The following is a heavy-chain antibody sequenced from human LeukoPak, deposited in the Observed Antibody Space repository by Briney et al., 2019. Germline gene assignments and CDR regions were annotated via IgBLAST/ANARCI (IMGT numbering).Heavy chain of an antibody. CDR1: GDSVSIKSAG. D-gene: IGHD5-18*01. CDR3: ARDLTQLWSKTYFDY. Sequence: SPTLSLTFAICGDSVSIKSAGWNWSRQSPARGLEWLGRTYYRSKWYNDYAVSVKSRITIIPDPSKTPFSLPLNSVPPEDTAVYYCARDLTQLWSKTYFDYWGQGTLVPVSS. J-gene: IGHJ4*02. V-gene: IGHV6-1*01. CDR2: TYYRSKWYN.